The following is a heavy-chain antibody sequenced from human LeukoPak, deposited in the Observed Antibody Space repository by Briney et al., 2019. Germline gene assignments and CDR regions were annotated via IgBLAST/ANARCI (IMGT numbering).Heavy chain of an antibody. J-gene: IGHJ4*02. Sequence: GGSLRLSCAASGFTFSGSAMHWVCQASGKGLEWVGRIRGKANSYATAYAASVKGRFTISRDDSKNTAYLQMNSLKTEDTAVYYCTRLGDGYKIDYWGQGTLVTVSS. CDR1: GFTFSGSA. D-gene: IGHD5-24*01. CDR3: TRLGDGYKIDY. CDR2: IRGKANSYAT. V-gene: IGHV3-73*01.